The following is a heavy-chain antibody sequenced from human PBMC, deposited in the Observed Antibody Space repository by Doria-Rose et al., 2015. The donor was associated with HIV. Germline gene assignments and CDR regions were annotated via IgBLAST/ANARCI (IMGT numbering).Heavy chain of an antibody. Sequence: QVTLKESGPVLVKPTETLTLTCTVSGVSLSSPGMGVSWIRQPPGKALEWLANIFSDDDRSYKTYLKSRLTISRGTSKSQAVLTMTDMDPVDTATYYCARIKSSRWYHKYYFDFWGQGTLVIVSA. CDR3: ARIKSSRWYHKYYFDF. CDR2: IFSDDDR. J-gene: IGHJ4*02. D-gene: IGHD6-13*01. V-gene: IGHV2-26*01. CDR1: GVSLSSPGMG.